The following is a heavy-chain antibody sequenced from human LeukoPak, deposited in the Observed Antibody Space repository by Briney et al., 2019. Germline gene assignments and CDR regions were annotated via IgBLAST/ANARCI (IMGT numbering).Heavy chain of an antibody. CDR3: ARGRYSSSWYFGVWFDP. CDR2: INPNRGGT. V-gene: IGHV1-2*02. CDR1: GYTFTGYY. J-gene: IGHJ5*02. D-gene: IGHD6-13*01. Sequence: ASVKVSCKASGYTFTGYYMHWVRQAPGQGLEWMGWINPNRGGTNYAQKFQGRVTMTRDTSISTAYMELSRLRSDDTAVYYCARGRYSSSWYFGVWFDPWGQGTLVTVSS.